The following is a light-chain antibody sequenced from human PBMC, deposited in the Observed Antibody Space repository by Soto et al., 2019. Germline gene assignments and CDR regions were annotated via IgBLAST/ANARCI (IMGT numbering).Light chain of an antibody. V-gene: IGKV3-11*01. CDR3: QQRSNWPVT. J-gene: IGKJ1*01. CDR2: DAS. Sequence: EIVLTQSPGTLSLSPGERATLSCRASQSVSSYLAWYQQKPGQAPRLLIYDASTRATGISARFSGSGSGTDFTLTISSLEPEDFAVYYCQQRSNWPVTFGQGTEV. CDR1: QSVSSY.